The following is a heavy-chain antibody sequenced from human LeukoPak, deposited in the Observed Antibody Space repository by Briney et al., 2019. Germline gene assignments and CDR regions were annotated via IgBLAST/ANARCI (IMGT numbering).Heavy chain of an antibody. V-gene: IGHV3-43*01. CDR1: GFTFDRHT. CDR2: IGWDGTNI. J-gene: IGHJ6*02. CDR3: TKDMEWGMDV. Sequence: GGSLRLSCAASGFTFDRHTMHWVRQPPGEGPEWVSLIGWDGTNIDYADSVKGRFTISRDNSKNFVYLQMHSLRTEDTALYYCTKDMEWGMDVWGQGTTVIVSS. D-gene: IGHD3-3*01.